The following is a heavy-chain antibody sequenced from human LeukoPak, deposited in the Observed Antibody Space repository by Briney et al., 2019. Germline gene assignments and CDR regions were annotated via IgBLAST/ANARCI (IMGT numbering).Heavy chain of an antibody. J-gene: IGHJ4*02. Sequence: ASVKVSCKASGYTFTSYAMNWVRQAPGQGLEWMGWINTNTGNPTYAQGFTGRFVFSLDTSVSTAYLQISSLKAEDTAVYYCARSEDGSDIAAAGTTFDYWGQGTLVTVSS. D-gene: IGHD6-13*01. CDR2: INTNTGNP. CDR3: ARSEDGSDIAAAGTTFDY. V-gene: IGHV7-4-1*02. CDR1: GYTFTSYA.